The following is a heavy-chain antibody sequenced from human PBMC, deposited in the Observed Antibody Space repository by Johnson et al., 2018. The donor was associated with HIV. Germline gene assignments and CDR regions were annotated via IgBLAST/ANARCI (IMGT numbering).Heavy chain of an antibody. V-gene: IGHV3-66*01. J-gene: IGHJ3*02. CDR1: GFTFDDYG. Sequence: VQLVESGGGVVRPGGSLRLSCAASGFTFDDYGMSWVRQAPGKGLEWVSVIYSGGSTYYADSVKGRFTISRDNSKNTLYLQMNSLRAEDTAVYYCAKVLSPRPWGDDAFDIWGQGTMVTVSS. CDR2: IYSGGST. CDR3: AKVLSPRPWGDDAFDI. D-gene: IGHD7-27*01.